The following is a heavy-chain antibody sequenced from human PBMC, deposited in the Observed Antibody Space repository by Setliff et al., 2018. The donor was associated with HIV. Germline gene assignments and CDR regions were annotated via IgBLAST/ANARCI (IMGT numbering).Heavy chain of an antibody. V-gene: IGHV4-4*07. CDR3: ARVRFNFDNVRCFDL. Sequence: ETLSLTCSVSGGSISNFYWSWIRQPPGKGLEWVGHIYSTGDTNYNPSLKSRVTMSLDTSGNEVSLRLSSVTAADTATYFCARVRFNFDNVRCFDLWGPGTLVTVSS. CDR1: GGSISNFY. CDR2: IYSTGDT. J-gene: IGHJ2*01. D-gene: IGHD1-20*01.